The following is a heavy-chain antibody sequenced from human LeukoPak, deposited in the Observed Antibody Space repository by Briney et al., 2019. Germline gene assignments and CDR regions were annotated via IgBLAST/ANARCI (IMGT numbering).Heavy chain of an antibody. CDR2: ITGSGGNT. Sequence: GGSLRLSCAASGFTFSSSGMSWVRQAPGRGLEWVSGITGSGGNTYYADSVKGRFTISRDNSKNTLYLQMNSLRAEDTAVYYCARDPDGSRWGGAFDIWGQGTMVTVSS. J-gene: IGHJ3*02. CDR1: GFTFSSSG. CDR3: ARDPDGSRWGGAFDI. V-gene: IGHV3-23*01. D-gene: IGHD1-26*01.